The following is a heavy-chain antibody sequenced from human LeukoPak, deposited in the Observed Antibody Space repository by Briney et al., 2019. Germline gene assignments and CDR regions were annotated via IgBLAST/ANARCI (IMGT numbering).Heavy chain of an antibody. J-gene: IGHJ6*03. Sequence: SETLSLTCAVYGGSFSGYYWSWIRQPPGKGLEWIGEINHSGSTNYNPSLKSRVTISVDTSKNQFSLKLSSVTAADTAVYYCARHLWSDYPDFQYYYMDVWGKGTTVTVSS. CDR2: INHSGST. CDR1: GGSFSGYY. CDR3: ARHLWSDYPDFQYYYMDV. V-gene: IGHV4-34*01. D-gene: IGHD3-3*01.